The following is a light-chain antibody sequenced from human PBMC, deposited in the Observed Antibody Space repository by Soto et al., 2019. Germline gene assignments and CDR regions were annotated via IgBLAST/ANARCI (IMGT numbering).Light chain of an antibody. CDR3: QQYYSYPS. J-gene: IGKJ3*01. V-gene: IGKV1-5*01. CDR1: QTISPW. CDR2: AAS. Sequence: DIQITQSPSTLSVSVLDIVTMTFRASQTISPWLAWYQQKPGKAPKLLIYAASTLQSGVPSRFSGSGSGTDFTLTISCLQSEDFATYYCQQYYSYPSFGPGTKVDIK.